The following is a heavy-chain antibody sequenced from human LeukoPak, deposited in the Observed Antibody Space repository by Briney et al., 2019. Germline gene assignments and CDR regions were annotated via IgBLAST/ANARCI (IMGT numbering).Heavy chain of an antibody. D-gene: IGHD5-12*01. Sequence: PGGSLRLSCAASGFTFSSYGMHWVRQAPGKGLEWVAVISYDGSNKYYADSVKGRFTISRDNSKNTLYLQMNGLRAEDTAVYYCAKVPADYYYYMDVWGKGATVTISS. J-gene: IGHJ6*03. V-gene: IGHV3-30*18. CDR1: GFTFSSYG. CDR2: ISYDGSNK. CDR3: AKVPADYYYYMDV.